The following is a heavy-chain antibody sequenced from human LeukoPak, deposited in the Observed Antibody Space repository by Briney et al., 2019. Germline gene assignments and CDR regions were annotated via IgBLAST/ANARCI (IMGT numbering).Heavy chain of an antibody. J-gene: IGHJ4*02. D-gene: IGHD2-8*01. Sequence: GGSLRLSCAASGFIFTDYDLHWVRQPPGKGLEWVSVFGIAGDTYYADSVKGRFTISRDVAKNSLYLQMNNLRAGDTAVYYCVRTNGGTFYDYWGQGTLVTVSS. CDR2: FGIAGDT. V-gene: IGHV3-13*01. CDR1: GFIFTDYD. CDR3: VRTNGGTFYDY.